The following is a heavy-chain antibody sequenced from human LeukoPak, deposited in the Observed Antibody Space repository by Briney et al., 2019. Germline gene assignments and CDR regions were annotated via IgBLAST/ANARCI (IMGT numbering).Heavy chain of an antibody. Sequence: GGSLRLSCAASGFTFSSNAMTWVRQAPGKGLEWVSAISADSSRADYADSVKGRFTISRDNSKNTLYLQVDSLRVEDTAVYYCARINPSVSALIRTLPDSWGQGTLVTVSS. CDR1: GFTFSSNA. CDR2: ISADSSRA. J-gene: IGHJ5*01. CDR3: ARINPSVSALIRTLPDS. V-gene: IGHV3-23*01. D-gene: IGHD3-10*01.